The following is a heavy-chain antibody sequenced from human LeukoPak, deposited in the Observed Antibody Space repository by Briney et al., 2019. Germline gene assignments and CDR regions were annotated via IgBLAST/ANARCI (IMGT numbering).Heavy chain of an antibody. CDR1: GFTFSSYE. CDR2: ISSGSTK. Sequence: GGSLRLSCAAAGFTFSSYEMNWVRQAPGKGLEWVSYISSGSTKYYADSVKGRFTISRDNAENSLYLQMNSLRAEDTAVYYCARKDSRMWYYDYWGQGTLVTVSS. V-gene: IGHV3-48*03. CDR3: ARKDSRMWYYDY. D-gene: IGHD6-13*01. J-gene: IGHJ4*02.